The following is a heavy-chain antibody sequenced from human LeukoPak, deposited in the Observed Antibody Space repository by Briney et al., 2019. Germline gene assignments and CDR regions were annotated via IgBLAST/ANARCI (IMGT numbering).Heavy chain of an antibody. V-gene: IGHV3-7*01. CDR2: IKEDGSER. CDR3: AKGGIVGDIPKPLDY. Sequence: PGGSLRLSCAASGFTFSSYWMSWVRQAPGKGLEWVANIKEDGSERYYVDSVEGRFTISRDNAKNSLYLQMNSLRAEDTAVYYCAKGGIVGDIPKPLDYWGQGTLITVSS. CDR1: GFTFSSYW. J-gene: IGHJ4*02. D-gene: IGHD1-26*01.